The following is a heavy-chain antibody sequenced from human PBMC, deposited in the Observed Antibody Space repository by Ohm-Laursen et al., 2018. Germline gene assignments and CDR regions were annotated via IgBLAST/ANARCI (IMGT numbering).Heavy chain of an antibody. D-gene: IGHD6-13*01. CDR1: GDSVSSKSAT. J-gene: IGHJ4*02. Sequence: QTLSLTCAISGDSVSSKSATWNWIRQSPSRGLEWLGRTYYRSKWYNDYAVSVKSRITINPDTSKNQFSLQLNSVTPEDTAVYYCARDSNIAAAGKSYFDYWGQGTLVTVSS. V-gene: IGHV6-1*01. CDR2: TYYRSKWYN. CDR3: ARDSNIAAAGKSYFDY.